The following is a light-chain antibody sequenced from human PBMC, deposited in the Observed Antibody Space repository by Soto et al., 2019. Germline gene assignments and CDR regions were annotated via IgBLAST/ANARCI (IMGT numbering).Light chain of an antibody. CDR1: QSISSY. V-gene: IGKV1-39*01. Sequence: DIQMTQSPSSLSASVGDRVTITCRASQSISSYLNWYQQKPGTAPELLIYAASSLQSGVPSRFSGSGSGTDFTLTISSLQPEDFATYYCQQSYSTITFGQGTRLEIK. CDR3: QQSYSTIT. CDR2: AAS. J-gene: IGKJ5*01.